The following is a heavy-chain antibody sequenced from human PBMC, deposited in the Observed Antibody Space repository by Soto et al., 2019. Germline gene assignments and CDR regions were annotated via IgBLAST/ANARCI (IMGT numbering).Heavy chain of an antibody. Sequence: QVRLVQSGAEVKKPGASVKVSCKASGYTFTSYSIHWVRQAPGQRFEWLGWIRPGYGDTQYSQSFQGRVTITRDTSASTTYMDLSSLRSEDSAVYYCARENFPQTGSYSDSWGQGTLVTVSS. V-gene: IGHV1-3*01. CDR2: IRPGYGDT. D-gene: IGHD1-26*01. J-gene: IGHJ4*02. CDR1: GYTFTSYS. CDR3: ARENFPQTGSYSDS.